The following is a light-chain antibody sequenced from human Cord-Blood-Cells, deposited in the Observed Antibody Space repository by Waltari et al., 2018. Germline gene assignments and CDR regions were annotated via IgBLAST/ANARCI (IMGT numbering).Light chain of an antibody. J-gene: IGKJ4*01. Sequence: EIVLTQSPATLSLSPGERATLPCRASQSVSSYLAWYQQKPGQAPRLLIYDASNRATGIPARFRGSGSGPDFTLTISSLEPEDLAVYYCQQRSNWPLTFGGGTKVEIK. CDR1: QSVSSY. CDR3: QQRSNWPLT. V-gene: IGKV3-11*01. CDR2: DAS.